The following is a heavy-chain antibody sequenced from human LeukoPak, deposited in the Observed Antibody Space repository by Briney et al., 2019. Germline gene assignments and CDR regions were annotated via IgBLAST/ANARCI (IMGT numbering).Heavy chain of an antibody. J-gene: IGHJ5*02. V-gene: IGHV3-49*04. Sequence: GGSLRLSCTTSGFIFGDYLLNWVRQAPGEGLEWIGLIRTKTHGGTTEYAASVKGRFTISRDDSISIAYLQMNSLKSEDTAVYYCTRHEAGHNWFDPWGQGTLVTVSS. CDR1: GFIFGDYL. D-gene: IGHD6-13*01. CDR3: TRHEAGHNWFDP. CDR2: IRTKTHGGTT.